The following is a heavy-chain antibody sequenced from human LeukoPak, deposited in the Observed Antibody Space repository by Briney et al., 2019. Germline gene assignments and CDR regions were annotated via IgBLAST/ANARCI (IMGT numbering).Heavy chain of an antibody. CDR3: AKDRYSSGWASYWYFDL. CDR2: ISGSGGST. CDR1: GFTFSSYA. Sequence: GGSLRLSCAASGFTFSSYAMSWARQAPGKGLEWVSAISGSGGSTYYADSVKGRFTISRDNSKNTLYLQMNSLRAEDTAVYYCAKDRYSSGWASYWYFDLWGRGTLVTVSS. V-gene: IGHV3-23*01. J-gene: IGHJ2*01. D-gene: IGHD6-19*01.